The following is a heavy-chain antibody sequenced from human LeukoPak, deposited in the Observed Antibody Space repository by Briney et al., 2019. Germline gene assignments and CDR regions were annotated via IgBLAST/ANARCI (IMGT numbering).Heavy chain of an antibody. V-gene: IGHV3-23*01. Sequence: GGSLRLSCVASGFTFYSHVMSWVRQAPGMGLEWVSAISGSGVTTFYADSMKGRFTISRDNSKNTLYLQMNSPRAEDTAVYYCAKGGRILLKNFGLDVWGQGTTVTVSS. CDR3: AKGGRILLKNFGLDV. J-gene: IGHJ6*02. D-gene: IGHD2/OR15-2a*01. CDR1: GFTFYSHV. CDR2: ISGSGVTT.